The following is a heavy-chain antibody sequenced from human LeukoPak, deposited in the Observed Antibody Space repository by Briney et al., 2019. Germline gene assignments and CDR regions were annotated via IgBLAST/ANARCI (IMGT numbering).Heavy chain of an antibody. V-gene: IGHV4-30-4*01. J-gene: IGHJ5*02. CDR1: GGSISSGDYY. Sequence: PSQTLSLTCTVSGGSISSGDYYWSWIRQPPGKGLEWIGYIYYSGSTYYNPSLKSRVTISVDTSKNQFSLKLSSVTAADTAVYYCARGYCSGGSCYGGDWFDPWGQGTLVTVSS. CDR2: IYYSGST. D-gene: IGHD2-15*01. CDR3: ARGYCSGGSCYGGDWFDP.